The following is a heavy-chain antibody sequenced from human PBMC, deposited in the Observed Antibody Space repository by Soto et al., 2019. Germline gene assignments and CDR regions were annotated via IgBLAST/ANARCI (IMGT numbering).Heavy chain of an antibody. J-gene: IGHJ4*02. CDR1: GFIFSDYY. CDR3: ARSVEVVPPAY. V-gene: IGHV3-11*01. CDR2: ISPSGTTI. Sequence: QVQLVESGGGLVKPGGSLRLSCAASGFIFSDYYMNWIRLAPGKGLEWISYISPSGTTIYYADSVKGRFTVSRDNAKNSLYLQMSSLSAEDTAFYYCARSVEVVPPAYWGQGTLVTVSS. D-gene: IGHD2-15*01.